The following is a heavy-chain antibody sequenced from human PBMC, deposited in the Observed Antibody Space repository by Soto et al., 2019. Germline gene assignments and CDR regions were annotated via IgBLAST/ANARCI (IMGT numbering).Heavy chain of an antibody. CDR2: IYSSGST. V-gene: IGHV4-4*07. Sequence: SSETLSLTCTVPGGSISSYYWTWIRQPAGKGLEWIGRIYSSGSTNYNPSLRSRVTMSVDTSKNQISLKLNSVTAADAAVYYCARLGRITAMDDNWFDPWGQGTLVTVSS. CDR1: GGSISSYY. CDR3: ARLGRITAMDDNWFDP. J-gene: IGHJ5*02. D-gene: IGHD3-10*01.